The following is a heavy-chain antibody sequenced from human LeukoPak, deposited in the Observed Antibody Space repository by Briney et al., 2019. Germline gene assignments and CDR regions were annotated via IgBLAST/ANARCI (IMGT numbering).Heavy chain of an antibody. V-gene: IGHV3-23*01. Sequence: GGSLRLSCEVSGFTFSSYAMSWVRQAPGKGLEWVSAISGSGGSTYYADSVKGRFTISRDNSKNTLYLQMNSLRAEDTAVYYCARRLGGSSWYGYYFDYWGQGTLVTVSS. CDR3: ARRLGGSSWYGYYFDY. D-gene: IGHD6-13*01. CDR2: ISGSGGST. J-gene: IGHJ4*02. CDR1: GFTFSSYA.